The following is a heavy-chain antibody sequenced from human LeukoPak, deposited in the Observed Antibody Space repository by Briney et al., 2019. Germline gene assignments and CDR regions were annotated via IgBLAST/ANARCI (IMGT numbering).Heavy chain of an antibody. CDR2: IYYSGST. V-gene: IGHV4-39*01. D-gene: IGHD6-6*01. J-gene: IGHJ5*02. CDR3: ARVVAARPAWFDP. CDR1: DGSISSSSYY. Sequence: PSETLSLTCTVSDGSISSSSYYWGWIRQPPGKGLEWIGSIYYSGSTYYNPSLKSRVTISVDTSKNQFSLKLSSVTAADTAVYYCARVVAARPAWFDPWGQGTLVTVSS.